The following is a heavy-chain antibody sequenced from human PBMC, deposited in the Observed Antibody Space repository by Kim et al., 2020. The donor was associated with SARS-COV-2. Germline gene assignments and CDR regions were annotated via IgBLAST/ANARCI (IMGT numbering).Heavy chain of an antibody. J-gene: IGHJ3*02. CDR1: GFTFSSYW. V-gene: IGHV3-7*01. CDR2: IKKDGNQK. Sequence: GGSLRLSCGASGFTFSSYWMTWVRQAPGKGLDWVANIKKDGNQKYYFDSVKGRFTISRDNAKNSLYLQMNSLRAEDTAVYYCARDGDLYSSGKDAFDIWGQGTMVTVSS. D-gene: IGHD6-19*01. CDR3: ARDGDLYSSGKDAFDI.